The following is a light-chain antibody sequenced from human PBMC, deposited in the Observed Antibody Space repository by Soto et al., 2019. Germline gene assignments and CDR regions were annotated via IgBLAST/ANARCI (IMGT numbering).Light chain of an antibody. CDR2: AAS. J-gene: IGKJ5*01. V-gene: IGKV1-39*01. Sequence: IRMTQSPSSFSASKGDRVTITCRASQGISTYLNWYQQKPGKAPKFLIYAASNLQSGVPSRFSGSGSGTDFTLTVNSLQPEDFATYYCQQGYTSAITFGQGTRLEIK. CDR3: QQGYTSAIT. CDR1: QGISTY.